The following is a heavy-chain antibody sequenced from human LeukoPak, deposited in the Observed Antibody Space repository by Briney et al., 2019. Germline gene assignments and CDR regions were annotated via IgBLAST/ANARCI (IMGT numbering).Heavy chain of an antibody. V-gene: IGHV1-2*02. CDR2: INPNSGGT. CDR3: ARDFWDSMGDDY. Sequence: GASVKVSCTASGYTFTGYYMHWVRQAPGQGLEWMGWINPNSGGTNYAQKFQGRVTMTRDTSISTAYMELSRLRSDDTAVYYCARDFWDSMGDDYWGQGTLVTVSS. D-gene: IGHD3-22*01. J-gene: IGHJ4*02. CDR1: GYTFTGYY.